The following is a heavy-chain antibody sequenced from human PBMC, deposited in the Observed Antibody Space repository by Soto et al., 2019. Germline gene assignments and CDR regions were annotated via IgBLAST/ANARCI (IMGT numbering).Heavy chain of an antibody. Sequence: EVQLVESGGGLVQPGGSLRLSCAGSGFTLSDHYIDWVRQAPGKGLEWVGRSRDKAQGYSTAYAAPVKGRFTTSRDESKNSVYLQMNSLKTEDTAVYYCARGGYCSGGRCLWKSTGLDVWGRGTTVTVSS. CDR2: SRDKAQGYST. CDR3: ARGGYCSGGRCLWKSTGLDV. CDR1: GFTLSDHY. V-gene: IGHV3-72*01. J-gene: IGHJ6*02. D-gene: IGHD2-15*01.